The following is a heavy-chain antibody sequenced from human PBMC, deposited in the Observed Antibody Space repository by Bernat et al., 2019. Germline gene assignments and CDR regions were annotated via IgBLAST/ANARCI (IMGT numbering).Heavy chain of an antibody. CDR3: ERVDTAMVGGFDP. D-gene: IGHD5-18*01. CDR1: GYSISSGYY. CDR2: IYHSGST. J-gene: IGHJ5*02. Sequence: QVQLQESGPGLVKPSETLSLTCAVSGYSISSGYYWGWIRQPPGKGLEWIGSIYHSGSTYYNPSLKSRVTISVDTSKNQFSLKLSSVTAAGTAVYYCERVDTAMVGGFDPWGQGTLVTVSS. V-gene: IGHV4-38-2*01.